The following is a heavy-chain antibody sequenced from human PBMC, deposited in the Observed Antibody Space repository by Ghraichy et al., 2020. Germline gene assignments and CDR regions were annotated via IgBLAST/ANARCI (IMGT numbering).Heavy chain of an antibody. J-gene: IGHJ4*02. CDR3: AKEAGYSSGWTQNFDY. CDR1: GFTFDDYA. CDR2: ISWNSGSI. Sequence: GGSLRLSCAASGFTFDDYAMHWVRQAPGKGLEWVSGISWNSGSIGYADSVKGRFTISRDNAKNSLYLQMNSLRAEDTALYYCAKEAGYSSGWTQNFDYWGQGTLVTVSS. D-gene: IGHD6-19*01. V-gene: IGHV3-9*01.